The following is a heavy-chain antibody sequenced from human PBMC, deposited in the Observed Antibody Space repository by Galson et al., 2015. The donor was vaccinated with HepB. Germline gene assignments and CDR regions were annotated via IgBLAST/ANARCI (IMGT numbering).Heavy chain of an antibody. CDR3: ATGQRYSSN. J-gene: IGHJ4*02. Sequence: SVKVSCKASGYIFTSYTISWVRQAPGQGLEWMGWISAYNGNTGYVQKSQGRVTMTTDTSTSTAYLDLRSLRSEDTAVYYCATGQRYSSNWGQGTLITVSS. CDR1: GYIFTSYT. CDR2: ISAYNGNT. V-gene: IGHV1-18*01. D-gene: IGHD6-19*01.